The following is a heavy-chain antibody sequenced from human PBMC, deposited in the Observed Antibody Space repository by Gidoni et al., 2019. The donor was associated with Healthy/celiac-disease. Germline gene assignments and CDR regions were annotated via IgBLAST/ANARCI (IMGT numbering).Heavy chain of an antibody. Sequence: QVQLQESGPGLVKPSETLSLTCTVSGGPISSYYWSWIRQPPGKGLEWIGYIDYSGSTNYNPSLKSRVTISVDTSKNQFSLKLSSVTAADTAVYYCAGYFDSIDYWGQGTLVTVSS. CDR2: IDYSGST. V-gene: IGHV4-59*01. J-gene: IGHJ4*02. D-gene: IGHD3-9*01. CDR1: GGPISSYY. CDR3: AGYFDSIDY.